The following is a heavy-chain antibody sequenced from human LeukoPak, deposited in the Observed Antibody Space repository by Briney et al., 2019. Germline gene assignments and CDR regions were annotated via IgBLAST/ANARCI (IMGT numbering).Heavy chain of an antibody. CDR2: ISGSGATT. J-gene: IGHJ4*02. CDR1: GFTFSSYA. Sequence: GGSLRLSCAASGFTFSSYAMSWVRQAPGKGLEWVSAISGSGATTYYADSVKGRFTISRDNSKNTLYLQMNSLRAEDSAVYYCAKDTVGARGLDYWGQGALVAVSS. CDR3: AKDTVGARGLDY. V-gene: IGHV3-23*01. D-gene: IGHD1-26*01.